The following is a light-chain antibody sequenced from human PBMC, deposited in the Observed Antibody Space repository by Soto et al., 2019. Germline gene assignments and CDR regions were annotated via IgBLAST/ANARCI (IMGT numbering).Light chain of an antibody. CDR1: QSVSNY. V-gene: IGKV3-11*01. Sequence: EIVLTQSPGTLSLSPGERATLSCRASQSVSNYLLWFQQKPGQAPRLLIYDTSNRATGVPARFSGSGSGTDFTLIISSLEVEDLSVYYCQQRSLWPLTFGGGTKVETK. CDR3: QQRSLWPLT. J-gene: IGKJ4*01. CDR2: DTS.